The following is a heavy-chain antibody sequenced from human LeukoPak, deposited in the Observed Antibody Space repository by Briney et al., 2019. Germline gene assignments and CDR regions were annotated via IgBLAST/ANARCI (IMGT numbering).Heavy chain of an antibody. CDR2: INPNSGGT. Sequence: ASVKVSCKASGYTFTGYYMHWVRQAPGQGLEWMGWINPNSGGTNYAQKFQGRVTMTRDTSISTAYMELSRLISDDTAVYYWARARLTYCSGGSCYSGSYMDVWGKGTTVTVSS. CDR3: ARARLTYCSGGSCYSGSYMDV. J-gene: IGHJ6*03. CDR1: GYTFTGYY. D-gene: IGHD2-15*01. V-gene: IGHV1-2*02.